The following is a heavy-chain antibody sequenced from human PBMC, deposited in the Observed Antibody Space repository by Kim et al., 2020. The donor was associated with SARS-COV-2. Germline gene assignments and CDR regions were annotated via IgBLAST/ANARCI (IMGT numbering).Heavy chain of an antibody. D-gene: IGHD6-13*01. V-gene: IGHV4-34*01. Sequence: NPSLKSRVTISVDTSKNQFSLKLSSVTAADTAVYYCARVQQQLVRGVDYWGQGTLVTVSS. CDR3: ARVQQQLVRGVDY. J-gene: IGHJ4*02.